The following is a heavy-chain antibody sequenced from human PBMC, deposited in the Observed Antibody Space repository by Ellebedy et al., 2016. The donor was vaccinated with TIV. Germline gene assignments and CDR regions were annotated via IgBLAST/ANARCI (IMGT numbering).Heavy chain of an antibody. V-gene: IGHV4-34*01. D-gene: IGHD6-19*01. Sequence: MPSETLSLTCAVYGGSFSGYYWSWIRQPPGKGLEWIGEINHSGSTNYNPSLKSRVTISVDTSKNQFSLKLSSVTAADTAVYYCARGVKQWRVNDGMDVWGQGTTVTVSS. CDR1: GGSFSGYY. J-gene: IGHJ6*02. CDR2: INHSGST. CDR3: ARGVKQWRVNDGMDV.